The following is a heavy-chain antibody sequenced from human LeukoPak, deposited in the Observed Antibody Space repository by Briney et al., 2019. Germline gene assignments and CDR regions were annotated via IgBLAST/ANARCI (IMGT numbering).Heavy chain of an antibody. CDR1: GGSLSGYY. J-gene: IGHJ4*02. CDR2: IHHSGST. Sequence: SETLSLTCAVSGGSLSGYYWSWIRQPPGKGLEWIGEIHHSGSTNYNASLKSRVTISVDTSKNQFSLKLSSVTAADTAVYYCARSGRYFETQWGQGTLVTVSS. D-gene: IGHD3-9*01. V-gene: IGHV4-34*01. CDR3: ARSGRYFETQ.